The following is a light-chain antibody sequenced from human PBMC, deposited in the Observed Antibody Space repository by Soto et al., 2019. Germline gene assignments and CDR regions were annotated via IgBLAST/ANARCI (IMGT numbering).Light chain of an antibody. CDR1: QSISRY. V-gene: IGKV1-39*01. CDR2: GAT. Sequence: DIHMSLSPSSLSASVGDTVTITCRASQSISRYLNWYQQNPGKAPNLRIYGATSLQSGVPSRFSGSGSATDFTLTISSLQPEDFATYICEECYNLLFPFGPVTNVA. CDR3: EECYNLLFP. J-gene: IGKJ3*01.